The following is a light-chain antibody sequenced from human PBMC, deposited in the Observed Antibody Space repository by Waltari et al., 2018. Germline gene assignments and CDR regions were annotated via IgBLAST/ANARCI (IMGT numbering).Light chain of an antibody. V-gene: IGKV1-39*01. J-gene: IGKJ4*01. CDR2: ATS. Sequence: DVQMTQSPSSLSASIGDSVTITCRASRSVIGYLNWYQQKPGKAPTLLIYATSSLERGVPSRFSGSGSGADYTLTISSLQPEDFATYYCQQSHSSPLTFGGGTKVEIK. CDR3: QQSHSSPLT. CDR1: RSVIGY.